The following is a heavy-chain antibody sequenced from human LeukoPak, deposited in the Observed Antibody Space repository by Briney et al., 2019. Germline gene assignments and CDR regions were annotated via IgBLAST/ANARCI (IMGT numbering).Heavy chain of an antibody. CDR1: GFTFSSYA. V-gene: IGHV3-23*01. CDR2: ISGSGGST. J-gene: IGHJ4*02. D-gene: IGHD3-10*01. CDR3: ARAVTMVRGARLGPLQRLAPAY. Sequence: PGGSLRLSCAASGFTFSSYAMSWVRQAPGKGLEWVSAISGSGGSTYYADSVKGRFTISRDNSKNTLFLHMNSLRAEDTAVYYCARAVTMVRGARLGPLQRLAPAYWGQGTLVTVSS.